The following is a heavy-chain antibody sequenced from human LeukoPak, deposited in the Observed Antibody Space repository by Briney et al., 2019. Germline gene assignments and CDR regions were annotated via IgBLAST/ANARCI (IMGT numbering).Heavy chain of an antibody. CDR2: INTNTGGT. CDR1: GYRFTDYW. J-gene: IGHJ3*02. CDR3: ARGGSFHEFNI. V-gene: IGHV1-2*02. D-gene: IGHD3-10*01. Sequence: ASVKVSCKASGYRFTDYWIQWVRQAPGQGLEWMGWINTNTGGTVYAQKFQGRVTMTRDTSLTTSYMDLSRLTSDDTAVYYCARGGSFHEFNIWGQGTMVIVSS.